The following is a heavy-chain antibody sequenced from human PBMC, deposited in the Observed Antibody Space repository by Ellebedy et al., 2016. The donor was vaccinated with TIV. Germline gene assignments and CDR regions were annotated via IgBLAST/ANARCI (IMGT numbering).Heavy chain of an antibody. CDR3: VGAHGYLRDAPFHI. J-gene: IGHJ3*02. Sequence: SETLSLTCAVNGGSFSGYYWTWIRQPPGKGLEWIGNIYYSGSTYYKPSLKTRVIISVDTSKNQFSLRLSSVTAADTAVYYCVGAHGYLRDAPFHIWGQGTTVTVSS. CDR2: IYYSGST. D-gene: IGHD5-24*01. CDR1: GGSFSGYY. V-gene: IGHV4-34*01.